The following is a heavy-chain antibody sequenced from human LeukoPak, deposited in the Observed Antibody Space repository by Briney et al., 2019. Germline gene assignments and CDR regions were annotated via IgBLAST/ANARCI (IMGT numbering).Heavy chain of an antibody. CDR2: IYPGDSDT. Sequence: GESLKISCKGSGYSFTSYWIGWVRQMPGKGLEWMGIIYPGDSDTRYSPSFQGQVTISADKSISTAYLQWSSLKASDTAMYYCARHPPPDHYDFWSGSMDVWGKGTTVTVSS. CDR1: GYSFTSYW. CDR3: ARHPPPDHYDFWSGSMDV. D-gene: IGHD3-3*01. V-gene: IGHV5-51*01. J-gene: IGHJ6*04.